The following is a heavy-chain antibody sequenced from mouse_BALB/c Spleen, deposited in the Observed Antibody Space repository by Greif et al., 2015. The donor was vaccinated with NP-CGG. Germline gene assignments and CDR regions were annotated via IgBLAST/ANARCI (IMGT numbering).Heavy chain of an antibody. V-gene: IGHV1S127*01. D-gene: IGHD2-1*01. CDR2: IDPSDSYT. Sequence: QVQLQQSGAELVKPGASVKMSCKASGYTFTSYWMHWVKQRPGQGLEWIGVIDPSDSYTSYYQKFKGKATLTVDTSSSTAYMQLSSLTSEDSAVYYCTRRNGNLDYWGQGTTLTVSS. CDR1: GYTFTSYW. CDR3: TRRNGNLDY. J-gene: IGHJ2*01.